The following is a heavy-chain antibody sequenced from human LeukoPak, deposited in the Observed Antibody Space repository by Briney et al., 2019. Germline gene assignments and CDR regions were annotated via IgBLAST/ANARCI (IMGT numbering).Heavy chain of an antibody. CDR1: GGSFSGYY. CDR3: ARAGYCSGGSCYSRRGPFYY. V-gene: IGHV4-34*01. CDR2: INHSGST. D-gene: IGHD2-15*01. Sequence: SETLSLTCAVYGGSFSGYYWSWIRQPPGKGLEWIGEINHSGSTNYNPSLKSRATISVDTSKNQFSLKLSSVTAADTAVYYCARAGYCSGGSCYSRRGPFYYWGQGTLVTVSS. J-gene: IGHJ4*02.